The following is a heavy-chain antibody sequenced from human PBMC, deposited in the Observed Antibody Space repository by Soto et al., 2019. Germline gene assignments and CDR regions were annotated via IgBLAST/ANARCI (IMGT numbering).Heavy chain of an antibody. D-gene: IGHD3-10*01. CDR3: ARVAPSGGSVPRFDP. CDR2: INAGNGNT. Sequence: QVQLMQSGAEVKEPGASVRVSCKAFGYTFTAYNIHWLRQAPGQGLEWMGWINAGNGNTRSSRKFQGRVIITRDTSATTAYLEVDSLRSEDTAIYYCARVAPSGGSVPRFDPWGQGTLLTVSS. V-gene: IGHV1-3*01. J-gene: IGHJ5*02. CDR1: GYTFTAYN.